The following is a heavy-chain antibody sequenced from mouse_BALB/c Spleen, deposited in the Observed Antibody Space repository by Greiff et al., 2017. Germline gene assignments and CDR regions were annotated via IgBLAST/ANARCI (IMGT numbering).Heavy chain of an antibody. D-gene: IGHD2-3*01. CDR1: GYTFTDYW. CDR2: IDTSDSYT. V-gene: IGHV1-69*01. J-gene: IGHJ4*01. CDR3: ARLGLLRGMDY. Sequence: QVQLQQPGAELVMPGASVKMSCKASGYTFTDYWMHWVKQRPGQGLEWIGAIDTSDSYTSYNQKFKGKATLTVEESSSTAYMQLSSLTSEDSAVYYCARLGLLRGMDYWGQGTSVTVSS.